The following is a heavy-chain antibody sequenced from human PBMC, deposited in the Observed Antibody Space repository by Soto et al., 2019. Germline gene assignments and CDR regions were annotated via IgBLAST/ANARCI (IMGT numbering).Heavy chain of an antibody. Sequence: EVQLVESGGGLVKPGGSLRLSCAASGITFTNYGFHWVRQASGKGLEWVSSITSSGPYTSYADSVRGRFTLSRDNAKNSLYRHMNSLRVEDTAVYYWAAYLTSNWNSDFDYWGQGALVTVSS. D-gene: IGHD1-7*01. V-gene: IGHV3-21*06. CDR1: GITFTNYG. CDR3: AAYLTSNWNSDFDY. J-gene: IGHJ4*02. CDR2: ITSSGPYT.